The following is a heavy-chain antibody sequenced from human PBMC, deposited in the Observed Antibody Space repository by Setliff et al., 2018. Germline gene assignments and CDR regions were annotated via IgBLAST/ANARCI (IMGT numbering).Heavy chain of an antibody. CDR3: ARDRLRSSSWRPDVFDV. V-gene: IGHV1-18*01. CDR2: ISVYNGDT. CDR1: GYTFRNYA. Sequence: ASVKVSCKASGYTFRNYAFAWVRQAPGQGLEWVGWISVYNGDTNYAQKFQGRVTLTTDTSTSTAYMELRSLIFDDTAIYYCARDRLRSSSWRPDVFDVWGQGTMVTVSS. D-gene: IGHD6-13*01. J-gene: IGHJ3*01.